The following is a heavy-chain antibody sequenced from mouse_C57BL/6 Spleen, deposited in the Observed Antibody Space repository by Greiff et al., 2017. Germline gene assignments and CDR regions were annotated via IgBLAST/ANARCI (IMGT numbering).Heavy chain of an antibody. Sequence: VQLQQSGAELVRPGTSVKVSCKASGYAFTNYLIEWVKQRPGQGLEWIGVINPGSGGTNYNEKFKGKATLPADKSSSTAYMQLSSLTSEDSAVYFCAREGIYYSLKAMDYWGQGTSVTVSS. J-gene: IGHJ4*01. CDR1: GYAFTNYL. D-gene: IGHD1-1*01. V-gene: IGHV1-54*01. CDR2: INPGSGGT. CDR3: AREGIYYSLKAMDY.